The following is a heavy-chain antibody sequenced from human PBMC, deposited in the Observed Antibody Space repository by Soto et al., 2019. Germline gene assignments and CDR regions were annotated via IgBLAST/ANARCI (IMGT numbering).Heavy chain of an antibody. D-gene: IGHD6-6*01. Sequence: GASVKVSCKASGGTFSSYAISWVRQAPGQGLEWMGGIIPIFGTANYAQKFQGRVTITADESTSTAYMELSSLRSEDTAVYYCARDPYSSSAFFDYWGQGTLVTVSS. CDR2: IIPIFGTA. CDR1: GGTFSSYA. CDR3: ARDPYSSSAFFDY. V-gene: IGHV1-69*13. J-gene: IGHJ4*02.